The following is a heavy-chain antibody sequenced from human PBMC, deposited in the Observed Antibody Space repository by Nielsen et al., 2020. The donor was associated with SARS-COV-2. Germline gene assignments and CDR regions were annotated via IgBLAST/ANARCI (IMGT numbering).Heavy chain of an antibody. D-gene: IGHD5-24*01. J-gene: IGHJ4*02. CDR2: IFPIFGTA. Sequence: SVKVSCKASGGTFSRYGISWVRQAPGQGLEWMGGIFPIFGTANYAQKFQGRVTITADKSTSTAYMELSSLRSEDTAVYYCARRRDGYNSLDYWGQGTLVTVSS. CDR3: ARRRDGYNSLDY. CDR1: GGTFSRYG. V-gene: IGHV1-69*06.